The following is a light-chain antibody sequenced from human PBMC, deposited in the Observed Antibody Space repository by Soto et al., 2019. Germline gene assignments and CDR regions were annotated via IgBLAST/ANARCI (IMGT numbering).Light chain of an antibody. J-gene: IGKJ4*01. CDR1: QSVSSN. V-gene: IGKV3D-15*01. Sequence: THSQVTRPFAPGERATLSCRASQSVSSNLAWYQQKPGQAPRLLIYGASTRATAIPARFSGSGSGTEFTLTIGSLQSEDFAVYYCQQYNNWPLTFGGGTKVDI. CDR3: QQYNNWPLT. CDR2: GAS.